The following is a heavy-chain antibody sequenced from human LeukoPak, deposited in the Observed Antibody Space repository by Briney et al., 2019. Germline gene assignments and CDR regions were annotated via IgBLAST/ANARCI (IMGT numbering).Heavy chain of an antibody. CDR1: GGSISSYY. D-gene: IGHD3-22*01. V-gene: IGHV4-4*07. J-gene: IGHJ4*02. CDR3: ARDTYYYDSSGYLYFDY. CDR2: IYTSGST. Sequence: MPSETLSLTCTVSGGSISSYYWSWIRQPAGKGLEWIGRIYTSGSTNYNPSLKSRVTMSVDTSKNQFSLKLSSVTAADTAVYYCARDTYYYDSSGYLYFDYWGQGTLVTVSS.